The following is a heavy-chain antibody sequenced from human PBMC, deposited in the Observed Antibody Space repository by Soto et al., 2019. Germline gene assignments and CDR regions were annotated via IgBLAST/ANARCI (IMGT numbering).Heavy chain of an antibody. Sequence: SETLSLTRTVSCGSISSYYWSWIRQPAGKGLEWIGRIHHSGRKYYNTSLKSRVNISVDKSKKQLSLKMSSVTAADTAVYYCARYRYSSSARFFEYCGQGTRVT. CDR3: ARYRYSSSARFFEY. D-gene: IGHD3-16*02. J-gene: IGHJ4*02. CDR1: CGSISSYY. V-gene: IGHV4-4*07. CDR2: IHHSGRK.